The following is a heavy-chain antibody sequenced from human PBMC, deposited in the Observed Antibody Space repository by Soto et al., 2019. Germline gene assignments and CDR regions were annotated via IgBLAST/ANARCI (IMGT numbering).Heavy chain of an antibody. D-gene: IGHD5-12*01. V-gene: IGHV1-18*01. CDR1: GYTFFTCY. CDR2: ISTYSGDT. CDR3: ARHHGPTTSENWFDP. J-gene: IGHJ5*02. Sequence: ASVKVSCKASGYTFFTCYISWGRLAPGQGLEWMGWISTYSGDTKYAQKFQGRVTMTTDTSTTTAYLELRSLRSDDTAVYYCARHHGPTTSENWFDPWGQGTLVTVSS.